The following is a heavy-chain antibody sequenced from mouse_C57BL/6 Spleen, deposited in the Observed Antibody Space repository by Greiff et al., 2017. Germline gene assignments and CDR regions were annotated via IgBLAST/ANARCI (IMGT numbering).Heavy chain of an antibody. CDR3: ARYMDGSSYSWFAY. D-gene: IGHD1-1*01. J-gene: IGHJ3*01. CDR1: GYTFTSYW. CDR2: IYPGSGST. V-gene: IGHV1-55*01. Sequence: QVQLQQPGAELVKPGASVKMSCKASGYTFTSYWITWVKQRPGQGLEWIGDIYPGSGSTNYNEKFKSKATLTVDTSSSTAYMQLSSLTSEDSAVYYCARYMDGSSYSWFAYWGQGTLVTVSA.